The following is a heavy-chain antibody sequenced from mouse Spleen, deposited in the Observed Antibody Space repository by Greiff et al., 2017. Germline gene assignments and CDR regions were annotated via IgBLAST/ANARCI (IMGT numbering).Heavy chain of an antibody. Sequence: EVQLVESGGGLVKPGGSLKLSCAASGFTFSSYGMSWVRQTPEKRLEWVATISGGGSYTYYPDSVKGRFTISRDNAKNNLYLQMSSLRSEDTALYYCARNHYGSSDYWGQGTTLTVSS. CDR2: ISGGGSYT. V-gene: IGHV5-9-2*01. D-gene: IGHD1-1*01. CDR1: GFTFSSYG. J-gene: IGHJ2*01. CDR3: ARNHYGSSDY.